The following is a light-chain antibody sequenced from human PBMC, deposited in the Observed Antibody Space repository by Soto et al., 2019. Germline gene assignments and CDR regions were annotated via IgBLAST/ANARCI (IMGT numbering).Light chain of an antibody. CDR1: SSNIGNNY. Sequence: QSVLTQPPSVYAAPRHKLTSSCSGSSSNIGNNYVSWYQQLPGTAPKLLIYENNKRPSGIPDRFSGSKSGTSATLGITGLQTGDEADYYCGTWDSSLSAYVFGTGTKVTVL. CDR3: GTWDSSLSAYV. CDR2: ENN. J-gene: IGLJ1*01. V-gene: IGLV1-51*02.